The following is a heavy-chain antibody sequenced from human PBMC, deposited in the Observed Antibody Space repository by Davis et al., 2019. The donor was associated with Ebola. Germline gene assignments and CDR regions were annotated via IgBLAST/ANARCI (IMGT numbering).Heavy chain of an antibody. CDR2: IKQDGSEK. CDR1: GFTFSSYW. CDR3: AGGAKDY. Sequence: GESLKISCAASGFTFSSYWMSSVRQPQGKGLERVPNIKQDGSEKYYVDSVMGRFTISRVNGKNSLYLQMNSLSAEDTGVYDCAGGAKDYWGQGTLVTVSS. V-gene: IGHV3-7*01. J-gene: IGHJ4*02.